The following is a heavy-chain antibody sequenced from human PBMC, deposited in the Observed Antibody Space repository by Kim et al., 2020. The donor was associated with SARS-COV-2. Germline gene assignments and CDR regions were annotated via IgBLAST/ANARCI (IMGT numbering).Heavy chain of an antibody. Sequence: SQTLSLTCAISGDSVSSNSAAWNWIRQSPSRGLEWLGRTYYRSKWYNDYAVSVKSRITINPDTSKNQFSLQLNSVTPEDTAVYYCARGHVGYDFWSGYYSSNARTSIDYWGQGTLVTVSS. CDR1: GDSVSSNSAA. CDR2: TYYRSKWYN. V-gene: IGHV6-1*01. J-gene: IGHJ4*02. CDR3: ARGHVGYDFWSGYYSSNARTSIDY. D-gene: IGHD3-3*01.